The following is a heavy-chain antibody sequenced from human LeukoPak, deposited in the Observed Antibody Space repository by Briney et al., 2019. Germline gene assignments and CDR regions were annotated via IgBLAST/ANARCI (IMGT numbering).Heavy chain of an antibody. D-gene: IGHD3-16*01. Sequence: GGSLRLACAASAFTVYNNSMRCVRQAPGKGLEFVSLIVRVGTTSYADSVKGRFTISRDNSKNTLYLQMNSLRVEDTAVYYCANSPTLGVWGQGTLVTVSS. V-gene: IGHV3-53*05. CDR2: IVRVGTT. J-gene: IGHJ4*02. CDR1: AFTVYNNS. CDR3: ANSPTLGV.